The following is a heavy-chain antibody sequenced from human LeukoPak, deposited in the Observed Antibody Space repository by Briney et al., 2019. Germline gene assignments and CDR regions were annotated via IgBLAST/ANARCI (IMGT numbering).Heavy chain of an antibody. J-gene: IGHJ4*02. D-gene: IGHD3-3*01. CDR2: ISAYNGNT. CDR3: ARNRHDFWSGRLPEALIDY. Sequence: ASVKVSCKASGYTFTSYGISWVRQAPGQGLEWMGWISAYNGNTNYAQKLQGRVTMTTDTSTSTAYMELRSLRSDDTAVYYCARNRHDFWSGRLPEALIDYWGQGTLVTVSS. V-gene: IGHV1-18*01. CDR1: GYTFTSYG.